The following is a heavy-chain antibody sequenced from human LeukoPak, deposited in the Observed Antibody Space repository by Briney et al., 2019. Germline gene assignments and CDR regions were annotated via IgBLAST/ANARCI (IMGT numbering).Heavy chain of an antibody. CDR1: EFTFSTYG. J-gene: IGHJ5*02. D-gene: IGHD2-2*01. Sequence: GGSLRLSCAASEFTFSTYGMSWVRQAPGKGLEWVSAISDGGSSTYYADSVKGRFTISRDNSKNTLYLQMNSLRAEDTAVYYCARARGYQLTKNWFDPWGQGTLVTVSS. CDR3: ARARGYQLTKNWFDP. V-gene: IGHV3-23*01. CDR2: ISDGGSST.